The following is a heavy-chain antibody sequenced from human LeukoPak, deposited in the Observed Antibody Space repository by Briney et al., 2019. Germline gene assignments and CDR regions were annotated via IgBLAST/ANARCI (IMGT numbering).Heavy chain of an antibody. V-gene: IGHV3-74*01. CDR1: GFTFSNDW. CDR2: INSDGSSI. J-gene: IGHJ4*02. Sequence: PGGSLRLSCAASGFTFSNDWMHWVRQAPGKGLVWVSRINSDGSSISYADSVKGRFTISRDNSKNTLYLQMNSLRPEDTAVYYCAKDLVVFSDGTYFDYWGQGTLVTISS. CDR3: AKDLVVFSDGTYFDY. D-gene: IGHD2-15*01.